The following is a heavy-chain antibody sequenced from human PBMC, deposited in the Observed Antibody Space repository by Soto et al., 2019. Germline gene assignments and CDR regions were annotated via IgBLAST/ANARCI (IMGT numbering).Heavy chain of an antibody. J-gene: IGHJ6*02. D-gene: IGHD3-3*01. CDR3: ARVRSRFLEWPDYYGMDV. V-gene: IGHV3-74*01. CDR1: GFTFSSYW. Sequence: GSLRLSCAASGFTFSSYWMHWVRQAPGKGLVWVSRINSDGSSTSYADSVNGRFTISRDNAKNTLYLQMNSLRAEDTAVYYCARVRSRFLEWPDYYGMDVWGQGTTVTVSS. CDR2: INSDGSST.